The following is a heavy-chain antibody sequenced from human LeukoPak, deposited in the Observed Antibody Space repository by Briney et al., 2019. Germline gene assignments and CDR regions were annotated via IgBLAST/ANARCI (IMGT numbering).Heavy chain of an antibody. Sequence: GGSLRLSCVASGFSFTSYWMSWVRQAPGKGLEFVANINQDAGTTNYVDSVKCRFTISRDNAENSLYLQMSSLRAEDTALYYCARDPGWSSFDIWGQGIMVTVSS. V-gene: IGHV3-7*01. CDR1: GFSFTSYW. CDR3: ARDPGWSSFDI. D-gene: IGHD2-15*01. CDR2: INQDAGTT. J-gene: IGHJ3*02.